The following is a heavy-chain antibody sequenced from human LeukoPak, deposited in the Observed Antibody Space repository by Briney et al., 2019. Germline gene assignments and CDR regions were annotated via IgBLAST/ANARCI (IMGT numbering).Heavy chain of an antibody. J-gene: IGHJ6*03. Sequence: SETLSLTCTVSGGSISSYYWSWIRQPPGNGLEWIGYIYYSGSTYYNPSLKSRVTISVDTSKNQFSLKLSSVTAADTAVYYCARLNIVVVPAATTPYYYYYYYMDVWGKGTTVTVSS. CDR1: GGSISSYY. CDR2: IYYSGST. D-gene: IGHD2-2*01. CDR3: ARLNIVVVPAATTPYYYYYYYMDV. V-gene: IGHV4-59*08.